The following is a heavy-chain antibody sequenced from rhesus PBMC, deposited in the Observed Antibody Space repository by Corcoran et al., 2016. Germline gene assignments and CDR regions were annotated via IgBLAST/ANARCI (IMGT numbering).Heavy chain of an antibody. CDR2: ITFSGST. D-gene: IGHD2-21*01. CDR3: ARVGDRGSVRYYFDY. CDR1: GYPIRRGSY. Sequence: QVQLQESGPGLVKPSAPLSLTCAVSGYPIRRGSYWIWLRQPPVKGLGGNWYITFSGSTITNPSLKSRVTISRDTSTNQFSLKLSSVTAADTAVYYCARVGDRGSVRYYFDYWGQGVLVTVSS. V-gene: IGHV4-122*02. J-gene: IGHJ4*01.